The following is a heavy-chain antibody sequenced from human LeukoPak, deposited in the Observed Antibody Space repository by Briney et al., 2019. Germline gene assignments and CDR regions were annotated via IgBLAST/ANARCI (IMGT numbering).Heavy chain of an antibody. CDR1: GGSISSSSYY. D-gene: IGHD4-23*01. J-gene: IGHJ4*02. V-gene: IGHV4-39*01. CDR3: ARQDYGGGYFDY. Sequence: PSETLSLTCTVSGGSISSSSYYWGWIRQPPGKGLKWIGSIYYSGSTYYNPSLKSRVTISVDTSKNQFSLKLSSVTAADTAVYYCARQDYGGGYFDYWGQGTLVTVSS. CDR2: IYYSGST.